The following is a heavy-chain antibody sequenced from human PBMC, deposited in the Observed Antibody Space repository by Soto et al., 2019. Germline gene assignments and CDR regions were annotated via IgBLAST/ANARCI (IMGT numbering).Heavy chain of an antibody. Sequence: QVQLVQSGAEVKKPGSSMKVSCKASGGTFSSYAISWVRQAPDKGLDGREGIIPTFGTEDYAQKFHGRVTITADESTSTAYMELSSLRSEDTAVYYCARGITGTVTYYYGLDVWGQGTTVTVSS. CDR2: IIPTFGTE. CDR1: GGTFSSYA. J-gene: IGHJ6*02. V-gene: IGHV1-69*12. CDR3: ARGITGTVTYYYGLDV. D-gene: IGHD1-20*01.